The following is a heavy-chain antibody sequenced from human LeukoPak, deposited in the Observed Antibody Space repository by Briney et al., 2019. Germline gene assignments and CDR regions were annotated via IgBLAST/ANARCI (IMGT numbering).Heavy chain of an antibody. V-gene: IGHV1-69*04. CDR3: ASSSMVRGVIIIIYYYGMDV. CDR1: GGTFSSYA. J-gene: IGHJ6*02. CDR2: IIPILGIA. Sequence: ASVKVSCKASGGTFSSYAISWVRQAPGQGLEWMGRIIPILGIANYAQKFQGRVTMTRNTSISTAYMELSSLRSEDTAVYYCASSSMVRGVIIIIYYYGMDVWGQGTTVTASS. D-gene: IGHD3-10*01.